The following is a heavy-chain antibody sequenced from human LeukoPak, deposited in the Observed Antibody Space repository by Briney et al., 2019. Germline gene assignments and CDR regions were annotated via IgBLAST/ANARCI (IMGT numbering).Heavy chain of an antibody. Sequence: ASVKVSCKASGYTFTSYAMNWVRQAPGQGLEWMGWINTNTGNPTYAQGFTGRFVFSLDTSVSTAYLQISSLKAEDTAVYYCARGGAGAVVVTKRAFDIWGQGTMVTVSS. CDR3: ARGGAGAVVVTKRAFDI. J-gene: IGHJ3*02. V-gene: IGHV7-4-1*02. CDR2: INTNTGNP. D-gene: IGHD3-22*01. CDR1: GYTFTSYA.